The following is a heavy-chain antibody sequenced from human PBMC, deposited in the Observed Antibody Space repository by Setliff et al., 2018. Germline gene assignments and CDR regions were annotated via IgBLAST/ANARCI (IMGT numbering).Heavy chain of an antibody. CDR3: ARGLPSGWYRGFDF. CDR2: INYSGIT. V-gene: IGHV4-59*01. D-gene: IGHD6-19*01. J-gene: IGHJ4*02. CDR1: DGSLSTYY. Sequence: PSETLSLTCTVSDGSLSTYYWSWIRQPPGKGLEWIGSINYSGITYYSPSLKSRVTISVDTSKNQFSLNLQPVTPADAGVYYCARGLPSGWYRGFDFWGQGSLVTVSS.